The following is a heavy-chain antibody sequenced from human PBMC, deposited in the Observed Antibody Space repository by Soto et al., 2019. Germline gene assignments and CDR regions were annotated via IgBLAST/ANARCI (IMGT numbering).Heavy chain of an antibody. CDR3: TTSNLGVDF. CDR1: GLILSDVW. V-gene: IGHV3-15*01. J-gene: IGHJ4*02. Sequence: GGSLRLSCAASGLILSDVWMTWVRQAPGKGLEWVGRIKTKPDDGTIDYAAPVRGRFTISRDDSKNTLYLQMTSLTPDDTGVYYCTTSNLGVDFWGPGTLVTVSS. CDR2: IKTKPDDGTI. D-gene: IGHD1-1*01.